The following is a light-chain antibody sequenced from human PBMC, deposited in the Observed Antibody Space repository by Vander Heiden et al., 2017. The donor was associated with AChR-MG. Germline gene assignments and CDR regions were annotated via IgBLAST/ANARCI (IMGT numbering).Light chain of an antibody. Sequence: DFVMTQSPDPLAVSLGERATINCKSSQSILYTSNNKNYLAWYQQKPGQPPKLLISWASSRESGVPDRFSGSGSGADFTLTISSLQAEDVALYYCQQYYSTLYTFGQGTKLEIK. V-gene: IGKV4-1*01. CDR3: QQYYSTLYT. CDR2: WAS. J-gene: IGKJ2*01. CDR1: QSILYTSNNKNY.